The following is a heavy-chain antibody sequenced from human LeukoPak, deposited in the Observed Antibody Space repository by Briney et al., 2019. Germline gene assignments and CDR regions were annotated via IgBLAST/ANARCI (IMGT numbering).Heavy chain of an antibody. V-gene: IGHV4-61*01. CDR2: IYYSGST. CDR3: ARVAYNWNDGWLDP. D-gene: IGHD1-1*01. Sequence: PSETLSLTCTVSGGSVSGGSYYWSWIRQPPGKGLEWIGYIYYSGSTNYNPSLKSRVTISVDTSKNQFSLKLSSVTAADTAVYYCARVAYNWNDGWLDPWGQGTLVTVSS. CDR1: GGSVSGGSYY. J-gene: IGHJ5*02.